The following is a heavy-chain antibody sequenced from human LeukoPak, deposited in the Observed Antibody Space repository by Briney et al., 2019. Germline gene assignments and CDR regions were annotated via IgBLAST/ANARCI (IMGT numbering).Heavy chain of an antibody. V-gene: IGHV3-30*02. Sequence: PGGSLRLSCAASGFTFSSYGMHWVRQAPGKGLEWVAFIRYDGSNKYYADSVKGRFTISRDNSKNTLYLQMNSLRAEDTAVYYCAKRPDYGDYGFDYWGQGTLVTVSS. CDR2: IRYDGSNK. J-gene: IGHJ4*02. CDR3: AKRPDYGDYGFDY. CDR1: GFTFSSYG. D-gene: IGHD4-17*01.